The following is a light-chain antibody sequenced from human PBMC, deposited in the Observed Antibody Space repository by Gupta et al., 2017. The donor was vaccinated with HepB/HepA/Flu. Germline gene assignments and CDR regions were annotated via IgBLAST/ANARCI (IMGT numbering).Light chain of an antibody. CDR2: STR. Sequence: HTVVTQDPSPPLSPGGTVTLTCDSSTRTVTSGYYTNWFQQNPGQAPSALIYSTRNKHPWTPARFSGSLLGGKAAMRLSGVQPEDESVYYCLVYYDGTRVFGGGTKLTVL. CDR1: TRTVTSGYY. CDR3: LVYYDGTRV. J-gene: IGLJ2*01. V-gene: IGLV7-43*01.